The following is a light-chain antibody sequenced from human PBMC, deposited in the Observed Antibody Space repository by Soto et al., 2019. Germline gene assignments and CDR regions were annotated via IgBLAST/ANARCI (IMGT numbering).Light chain of an antibody. V-gene: IGLV4-60*02. CDR2: LEGSGSY. Sequence: QSVLTQSSSASASLGSSVKLTCTLSSGHSSYIIEWHQQQPGKAPRYLMKLEGSGSYNKGSGVRDRFSGSSSGADRYLTISNLQFEDEADYYCETWDSNTRVFGGGTKLTVL. CDR1: SGHSSYI. CDR3: ETWDSNTRV. J-gene: IGLJ3*02.